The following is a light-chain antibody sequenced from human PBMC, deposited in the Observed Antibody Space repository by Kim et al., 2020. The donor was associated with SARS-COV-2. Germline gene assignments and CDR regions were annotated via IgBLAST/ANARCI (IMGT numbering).Light chain of an antibody. CDR1: GSDGGGYNY. CDR2: DVS. V-gene: IGLV2-11*01. J-gene: IGLJ2*01. CDR3: CSYAGSYGVV. Sequence: GQSVTISGTGTGSDGGGYNYVSWYQQHPGKAPKLMIYDVSKRPSGVPDRFSGSKSGNTASLTISGLQAEDEADYYCCSYAGSYGVVFGGGTQLTVL.